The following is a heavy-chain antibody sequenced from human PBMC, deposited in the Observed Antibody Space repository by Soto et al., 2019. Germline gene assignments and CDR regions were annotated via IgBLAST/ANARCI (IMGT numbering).Heavy chain of an antibody. Sequence: QVQLQQSGPGLVKPSQTLSLTCAISGDSVSTNSATWDLIRQSPSRGLEWLGRTYYRSKWFNDYAESVRGRITINPDTSNNQFSLQLNSVTPDDTAVYYCARLIGNSWLDSWGQGTLVTVSS. J-gene: IGHJ5*01. CDR3: ARLIGNSWLDS. V-gene: IGHV6-1*01. CDR1: GDSVSTNSAT. CDR2: TYYRSKWFN. D-gene: IGHD2-8*01.